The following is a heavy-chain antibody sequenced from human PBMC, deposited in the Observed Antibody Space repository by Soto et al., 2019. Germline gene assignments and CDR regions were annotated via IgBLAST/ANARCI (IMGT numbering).Heavy chain of an antibody. CDR2: IIPIFGTA. CDR3: ARPHYCGGDCYFDYYYGMDV. V-gene: IGHV1-69*13. J-gene: IGHJ6*02. CDR1: GGTFSSYT. Sequence: SVKVSCTASGGTFSSYTISWVRHAPGQGLEWMGGIIPIFGTANYAQKFQGRVTITADESTSTAYMELSSLRSEDTAVYYCARPHYCGGDCYFDYYYGMDVWGQGTTVTVSS. D-gene: IGHD2-21*02.